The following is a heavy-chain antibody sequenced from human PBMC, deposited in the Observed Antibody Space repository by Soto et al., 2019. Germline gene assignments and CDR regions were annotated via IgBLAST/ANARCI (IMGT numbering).Heavy chain of an antibody. D-gene: IGHD1-1*01. J-gene: IGHJ4*02. Sequence: EVQLLVSGGGLVQPGGSLRLSCEASGFTFSSYAMTWVRQAPGKGLEWVSASGSGGRAFYSDSVKGRFTISRDNSRSTLYLQLHSLRVDDTAVYFCAKATGTTLYWGQGTLVTVSS. V-gene: IGHV3-23*01. CDR2: SGSGGRA. CDR3: AKATGTTLY. CDR1: GFTFSSYA.